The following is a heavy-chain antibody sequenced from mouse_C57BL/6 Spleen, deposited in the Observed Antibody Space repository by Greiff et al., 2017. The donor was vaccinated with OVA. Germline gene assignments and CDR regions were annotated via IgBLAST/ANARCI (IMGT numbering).Heavy chain of an antibody. Sequence: DVKLQESGGGLVKPGGSLKLSCAASGFTFSSYAMSWVRQTPEKRLEWVATISDGGSYTYYPDNVKGRFTISRDNAKNNLYLQMSHLKSEDTAMYYCARDRGTSYFDYWGQGTTLTVSS. D-gene: IGHD3-1*01. V-gene: IGHV5-4*01. CDR2: ISDGGSYT. CDR1: GFTFSSYA. CDR3: ARDRGTSYFDY. J-gene: IGHJ2*01.